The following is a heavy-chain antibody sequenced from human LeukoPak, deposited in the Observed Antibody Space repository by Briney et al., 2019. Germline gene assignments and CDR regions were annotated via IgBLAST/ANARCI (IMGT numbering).Heavy chain of an antibody. D-gene: IGHD5-12*01. CDR1: GFTFSSYW. CDR3: AKDRGFTGYEGSNYFDY. Sequence: GGSLRLSCAASGFTFSSYWMNWVRQAPGKGLEWVSIISNGADRTYYADSVKGRFTISRDNSKNTVYLQMNSLRAEDTAVYYCAKDRGFTGYEGSNYFDYWGQGTLVTVSS. V-gene: IGHV3-23*01. J-gene: IGHJ4*02. CDR2: ISNGADRT.